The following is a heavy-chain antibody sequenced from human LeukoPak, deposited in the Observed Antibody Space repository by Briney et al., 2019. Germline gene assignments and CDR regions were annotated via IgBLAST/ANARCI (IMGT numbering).Heavy chain of an antibody. J-gene: IGHJ4*02. Sequence: GASVEVSCKASGYTFTGYYMHWVRQAPGQGLEWMGRINPNSGGTNYAQKFQGRVTMTRDTSISTAYMELSRLRSDDTAVYYCARATGSGYEYYFDYWGQGTLITVSS. CDR2: INPNSGGT. V-gene: IGHV1-2*06. CDR3: ARATGSGYEYYFDY. D-gene: IGHD5-12*01. CDR1: GYTFTGYY.